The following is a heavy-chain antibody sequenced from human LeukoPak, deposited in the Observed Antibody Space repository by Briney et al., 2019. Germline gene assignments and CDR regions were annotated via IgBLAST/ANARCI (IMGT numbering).Heavy chain of an antibody. J-gene: IGHJ4*02. CDR1: GFSLSNYA. Sequence: PGGSLRLSCAPSGFSLSNYAMSWVRQAPGKGLECVSLIIASSGSTVYADSVKGRFTISRDNSKNTLYLQMNSLRAEDTAVYYCAKGAYDYVEIGYFDHWGQGTLVTVSS. CDR3: AKGAYDYVEIGYFDH. CDR2: IIASSGST. D-gene: IGHD5-12*01. V-gene: IGHV3-23*01.